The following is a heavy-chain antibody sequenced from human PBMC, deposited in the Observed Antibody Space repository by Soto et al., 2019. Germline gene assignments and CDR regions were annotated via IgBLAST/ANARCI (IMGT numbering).Heavy chain of an antibody. J-gene: IGHJ4*02. CDR2: RSGDGRT. CDR3: VKWHTSNIDSLPFTGFDF. Sequence: GGSLRLSCVGSGFTFSDSVMAWVRQAPGKGLEWLSVRSGDGRTRYALSVTGRFTISRDNSKNTLYLQMRSLRAEDAAAYYCVKWHTSNIDSLPFTGFDFWGQGTQVTVSS. V-gene: IGHV3-23*01. CDR1: GFTFSDSV. D-gene: IGHD3-22*01.